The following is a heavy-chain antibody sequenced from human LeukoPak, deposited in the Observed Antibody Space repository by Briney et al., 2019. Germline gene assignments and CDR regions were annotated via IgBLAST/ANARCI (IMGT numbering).Heavy chain of an antibody. CDR2: ISGSGGST. D-gene: IGHD3-3*01. V-gene: IGHV3-23*01. Sequence: GSLRLSCAASGFTFSSYAMSWVRQAPGKGLEWVSAISGSGGSTYYADSVKGRFTISRDNSKNTLYLQMNSLRAEDTAVYYCAKGDLYYDFWGGYYGYWGQGTLVTVSS. CDR3: AKGDLYYDFWGGYYGY. CDR1: GFTFSSYA. J-gene: IGHJ4*02.